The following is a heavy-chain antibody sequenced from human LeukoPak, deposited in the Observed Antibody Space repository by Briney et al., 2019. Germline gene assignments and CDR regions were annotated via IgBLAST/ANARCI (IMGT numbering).Heavy chain of an antibody. Sequence: PSETLSLTCTVSGGSISRYYWSWIRQPPGKGLEYIGNIDFSGSTNYNPSLKSRVTISVDTSKRQFSLKLSSVTAADTAVYYCARATNDYTSGWNYYLDVWGKGTTVIVSS. D-gene: IGHD6-19*01. V-gene: IGHV4-59*01. J-gene: IGHJ6*03. CDR2: IDFSGST. CDR1: GGSISRYY. CDR3: ARATNDYTSGWNYYLDV.